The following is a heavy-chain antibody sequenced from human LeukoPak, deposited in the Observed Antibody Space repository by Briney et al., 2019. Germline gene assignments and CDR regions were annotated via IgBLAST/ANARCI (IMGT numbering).Heavy chain of an antibody. Sequence: SETLSLTCSVSGVSTSSSTYYWAWVRQPPGKGPEWIGSIYYSGTTYYNPSLKSRVIISADTSKNQFSLNLITMTAADTAVYYCARGPNTAGNYRAFDLWGQGTKVTVSS. D-gene: IGHD4-11*01. CDR2: IYYSGTT. V-gene: IGHV4-39*07. CDR1: GVSTSSSTYY. J-gene: IGHJ3*01. CDR3: ARGPNTAGNYRAFDL.